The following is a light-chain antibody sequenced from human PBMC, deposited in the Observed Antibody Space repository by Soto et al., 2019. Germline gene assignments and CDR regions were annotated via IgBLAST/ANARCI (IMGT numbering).Light chain of an antibody. V-gene: IGLV1-40*01. CDR3: QSYDSSLSVWV. Sequence: QSVLTQPPSVSGAPGPRVTISCTVSSYNIGAGYDVHWYQPLQGPAPKLLIYGNSNRPSGVPDRFSGSKSGPSASMAITGLQDEDESDYCGQSYDSSLSVWVFGGGTKLTVL. J-gene: IGLJ3*02. CDR2: GNS. CDR1: SYNIGAGYD.